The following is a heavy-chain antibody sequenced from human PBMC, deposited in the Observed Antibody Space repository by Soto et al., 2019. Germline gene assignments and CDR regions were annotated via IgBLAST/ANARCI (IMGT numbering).Heavy chain of an antibody. CDR3: AKDEYCSGGSCYGGFDY. D-gene: IGHD2-15*01. V-gene: IGHV3-30*18. J-gene: IGHJ4*02. CDR1: GFTFSSYG. CDR2: ISYDGSNK. Sequence: GGSLRLSCAASGFTFSSYGMHWVRQAPGKGLEWVAVISYDGSNKYYADSVKGRFTISRDNSKNTLYLQMNSLRAEDTAVYYCAKDEYCSGGSCYGGFDYWGQGTLVTVSS.